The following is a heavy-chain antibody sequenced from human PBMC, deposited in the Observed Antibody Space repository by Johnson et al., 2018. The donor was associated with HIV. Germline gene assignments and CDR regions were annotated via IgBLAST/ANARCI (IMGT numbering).Heavy chain of an antibody. CDR3: AKERGKRWLHPRDAFDI. CDR1: GFTFNSYG. Sequence: QVQLVESGVGSVQPGRSLRLSCAASGFTFNSYGMHWVRQAPGKGLEWVAVISYDGSNKYYADFVKGRFTISRDNSKNTLYLRMNSLRPEDTAVFYCAKERGKRWLHPRDAFDIWGQGTMVTVSS. D-gene: IGHD5-24*01. J-gene: IGHJ3*02. CDR2: ISYDGSNK. V-gene: IGHV3-30*18.